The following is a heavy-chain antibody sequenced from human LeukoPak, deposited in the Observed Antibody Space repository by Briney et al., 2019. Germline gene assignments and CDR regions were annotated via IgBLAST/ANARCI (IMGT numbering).Heavy chain of an antibody. CDR1: GFTFNNNA. CDR3: AKVAGSGSYYDGFDS. Sequence: QSGGSLRLSCAASGFTFNNNAMSWVRQARGKGLEWVSGISGSGGSAYYADSVKGRFTISRDISKDTLYLEMNSLRAEDTAVYYCAKVAGSGSYYDGFDSWVQGTLVTVSS. D-gene: IGHD3-10*01. V-gene: IGHV3-23*01. CDR2: ISGSGGSA. J-gene: IGHJ4*02.